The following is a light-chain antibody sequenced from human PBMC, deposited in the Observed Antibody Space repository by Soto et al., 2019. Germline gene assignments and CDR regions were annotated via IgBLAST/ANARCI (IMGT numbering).Light chain of an antibody. CDR2: AAS. J-gene: IGKJ5*01. CDR1: QSISSY. Sequence: DIQMTQSPSSLSASVGDRVTITCRASQSISSYLNWFQQKPGKAPNLLIYAASSLQSGVPSRFSGSGSGTDFTLTIGSLQPEDSATYYCQQTYSTLITFGQGTRLEI. V-gene: IGKV1-39*01. CDR3: QQTYSTLIT.